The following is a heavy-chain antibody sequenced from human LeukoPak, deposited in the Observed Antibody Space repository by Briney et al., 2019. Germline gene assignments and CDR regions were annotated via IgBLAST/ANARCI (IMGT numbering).Heavy chain of an antibody. J-gene: IGHJ4*02. CDR2: INSDGSST. Sequence: GGSLRLSCAASGFTFSSYWMHWVRQAPGKGLVWVSRINSDGSSTSYADSVKGRFTISRDNSKNTLYLQMNSLRAEDTAVYYCARDLHCSSTSCYSALFDYWGQGTLVTVSS. D-gene: IGHD2-2*01. V-gene: IGHV3-74*01. CDR3: ARDLHCSSTSCYSALFDY. CDR1: GFTFSSYW.